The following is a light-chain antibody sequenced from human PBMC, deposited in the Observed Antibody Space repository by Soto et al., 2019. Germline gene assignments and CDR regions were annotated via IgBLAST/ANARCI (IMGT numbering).Light chain of an antibody. CDR3: QTWGTGIQV. J-gene: IGLJ2*01. V-gene: IGLV4-69*01. Sequence: QPVLTQSPSASASLGASVKLTCTLSSGHNTYAIAWHQQQPEKGPRYLMKLNNDGSHTKGDGIPDRFSGSSSGAERYLTISSLQSEDEADYYCQTWGTGIQVFGGGTKLTVL. CDR2: LNNDGSH. CDR1: SGHNTYA.